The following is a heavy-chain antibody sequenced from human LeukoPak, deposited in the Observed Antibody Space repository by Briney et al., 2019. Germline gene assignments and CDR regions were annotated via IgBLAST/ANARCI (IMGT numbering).Heavy chain of an antibody. V-gene: IGHV4-59*08. J-gene: IGHJ4*02. D-gene: IGHD2-15*01. Sequence: PSEILSLTCTVSGGSISSYYWSWIRQPPGKGLEWIGYISYSGSTDSNPSLKSRVTISVDTSKNQISLKLSSVTAADTAVYYCARTYCRGGSCHFDYWGQGTLVTVSS. CDR1: GGSISSYY. CDR2: ISYSGST. CDR3: ARTYCRGGSCHFDY.